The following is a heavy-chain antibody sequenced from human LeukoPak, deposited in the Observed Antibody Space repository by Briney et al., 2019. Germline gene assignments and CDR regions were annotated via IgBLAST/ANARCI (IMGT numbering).Heavy chain of an antibody. CDR2: IKQDASEK. CDR1: GFTLSSYW. D-gene: IGHD4-17*01. CDR3: ARSDYGDYGTFDY. V-gene: IGHV3-7*05. J-gene: IGHJ4*02. Sequence: PGGSLRLSCAASGFTLSSYWMSWVRQAPGKGLEGVANIKQDASEKYYVDSVKGRFTISRDNAKNSLYLQMNSLRAEDTAVYYSARSDYGDYGTFDYWGQGTLVTVSS.